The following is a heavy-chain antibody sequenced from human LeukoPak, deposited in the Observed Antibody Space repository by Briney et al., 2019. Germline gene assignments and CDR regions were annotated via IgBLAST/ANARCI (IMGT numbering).Heavy chain of an antibody. Sequence: PGGSLRLSCAASGFTFSDYYMSWIRQAPGKGLEWVAVISYDGSNKYYADSVKGRFTISRDNSKNTLYLQMNSLRAEDTAVYYCARDWPSYGDYGGFDYWGQGTLVTVSS. J-gene: IGHJ4*02. CDR2: ISYDGSNK. V-gene: IGHV3-30-3*01. D-gene: IGHD4-17*01. CDR1: GFTFSDYY. CDR3: ARDWPSYGDYGGFDY.